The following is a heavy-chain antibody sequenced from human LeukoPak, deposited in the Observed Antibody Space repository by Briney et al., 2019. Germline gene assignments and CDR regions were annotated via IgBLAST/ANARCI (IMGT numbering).Heavy chain of an antibody. CDR2: ISSSSTTI. J-gene: IGHJ4*02. Sequence: GGSLRLSCAASGFTFSSYNMNWVRQAPGKGLEWVSYISSSSTTIYYTDSVKGRFTISRDNAKNSLYLQMNSLRAEDTALYYCARVRGIAVAGEIDYWGQGTLVTVSS. D-gene: IGHD6-19*01. CDR3: ARVRGIAVAGEIDY. V-gene: IGHV3-48*04. CDR1: GFTFSSYN.